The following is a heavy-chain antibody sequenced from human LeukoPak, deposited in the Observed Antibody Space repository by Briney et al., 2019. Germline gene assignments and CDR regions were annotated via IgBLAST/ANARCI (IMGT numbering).Heavy chain of an antibody. Sequence: GASVKVSCKASGYTFTSYAMHWVRQAPGQRLEWMGWINAGNGNTKYSQKFQGRVTITRDTSASTAYMELSSLRSKDTAVYYCARVAGYCSSTSCYAVGGWFDPWGQGTLVTVSS. J-gene: IGHJ5*02. CDR1: GYTFTSYA. CDR2: INAGNGNT. V-gene: IGHV1-3*01. D-gene: IGHD2-2*01. CDR3: ARVAGYCSSTSCYAVGGWFDP.